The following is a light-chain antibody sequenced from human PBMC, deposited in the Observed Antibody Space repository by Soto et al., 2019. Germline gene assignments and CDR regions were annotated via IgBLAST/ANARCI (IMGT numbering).Light chain of an antibody. Sequence: ESVLTQSPGTLSLSPGYRATLSCRASQSISNNYLAWYRQKHGQAPRLLIYGASMRATGIQNRLSGSGSGTDFTITICRLENEDFAVYYCQLYGISPPIPFGTVTKVDIK. CDR2: GAS. CDR1: QSISNNY. J-gene: IGKJ3*01. CDR3: QLYGISPPIP. V-gene: IGKV3-20*01.